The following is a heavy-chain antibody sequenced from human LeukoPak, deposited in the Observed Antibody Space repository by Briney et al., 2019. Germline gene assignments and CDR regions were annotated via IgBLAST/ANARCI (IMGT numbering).Heavy chain of an antibody. D-gene: IGHD3-10*01. CDR1: GGSISSGGFY. CDR2: IHNSGST. V-gene: IGHV4-31*03. J-gene: IGHJ5*02. CDR3: ARVDGSGSKRWFDP. Sequence: PSETLSLTCSVTGGSISSGGFYWSWIRQHPGRGLEWIGYIHNSGSTYYNPSLQSRAIISLDTSKSQFSLQLNSVTAADTAVYYCARVDGSGSKRWFDPWGQGVPVTVSS.